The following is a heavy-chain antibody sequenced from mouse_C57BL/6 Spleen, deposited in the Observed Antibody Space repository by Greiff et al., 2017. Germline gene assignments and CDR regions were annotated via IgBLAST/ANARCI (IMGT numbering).Heavy chain of an antibody. J-gene: IGHJ2*01. V-gene: IGHV5-17*01. Sequence: EVMLVESGGGLVKPGGSLKLSCAASGFTFSDYGMHWVRQAPEKGLEWVAYISSGSSTIYYADTVKGRFTISRDNAKNTLFLQMTSLRSEDTAMYYCARALLLRYYFDYWGQGTTLTGSS. CDR3: ARALLLRYYFDY. CDR2: ISSGSSTI. CDR1: GFTFSDYG. D-gene: IGHD1-1*01.